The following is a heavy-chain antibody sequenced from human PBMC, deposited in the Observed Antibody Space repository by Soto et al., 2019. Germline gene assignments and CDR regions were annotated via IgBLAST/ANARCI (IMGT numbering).Heavy chain of an antibody. V-gene: IGHV1-46*01. Sequence: ASVKVSCKASGYTFTSDYMHWVRQAPGQGLEWMGIINPSGGSTSYAQKFQGRVTMTRDTSTSTVYMELSSLRSEDTAVYYCARDFYYDSSGYVDDYWGQGTMVTVYS. CDR2: INPSGGST. CDR3: ARDFYYDSSGYVDDY. CDR1: GYTFTSDY. D-gene: IGHD3-22*01. J-gene: IGHJ4*02.